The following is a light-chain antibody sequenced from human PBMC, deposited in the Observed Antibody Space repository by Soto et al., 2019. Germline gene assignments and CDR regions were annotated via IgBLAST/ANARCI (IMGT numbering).Light chain of an antibody. CDR3: QKYGSSPPRYT. J-gene: IGKJ2*01. V-gene: IGKV3-20*01. Sequence: IVLTQSPGTLSLSPGERATLSCRASQSVASRALAWYQQKPGQAPRLLMYSASKRATGIPDRFSGSGSGTDFTLTISRLEHEDFAVYYCQKYGSSPPRYTFGQGTKLDIK. CDR2: SAS. CDR1: QSVASRA.